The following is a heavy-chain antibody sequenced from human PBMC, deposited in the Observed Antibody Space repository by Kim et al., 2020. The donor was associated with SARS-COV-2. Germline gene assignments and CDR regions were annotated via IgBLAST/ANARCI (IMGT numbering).Heavy chain of an antibody. J-gene: IGHJ6*02. V-gene: IGHV3-23*01. D-gene: IGHD3-9*01. CDR2: VGDDGRTT. CDR3: AKNHQPDILMDV. Sequence: GGSLRLSYAASAFSFSSYPMSWVRQAPGKGLQWVSTVGDDGRTTDYADSVKGRFIISRDNSRNTLYLQMSSLRAEDTAIYFCAKNHQPDILMDVWGQGTT. CDR1: AFSFSSYP.